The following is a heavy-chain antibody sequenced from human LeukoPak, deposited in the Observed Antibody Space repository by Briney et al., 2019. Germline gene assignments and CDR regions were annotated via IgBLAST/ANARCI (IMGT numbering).Heavy chain of an antibody. D-gene: IGHD1-26*01. V-gene: IGHV4-39*01. CDR1: GGSISSSDYY. J-gene: IGHJ4*02. Sequence: SETLSLTCTVSGGSISSSDYYWGWIRQPPGKGLEWIGSIYYGGSTYYNPSLKSRVTISVDTSKNQFFLKLNSVTAADTAVYYCARGRPYSGGYHLDYWGQGTLVTVSA. CDR3: ARGRPYSGGYHLDY. CDR2: IYYGGST.